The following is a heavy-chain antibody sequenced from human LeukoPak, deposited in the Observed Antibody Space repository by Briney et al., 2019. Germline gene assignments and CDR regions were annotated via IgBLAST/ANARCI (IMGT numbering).Heavy chain of an antibody. D-gene: IGHD2-15*01. Sequence: GGSLRLSCAASGFTFSGSAMHWVRQASGKGLEWVGRIRSKANSYATAYAASVKGRFTISRDDSKNTAYLQMNSLKTEDTAVYYCTRQVEYCSGGSCYYPYWGQGTLVTVSS. CDR1: GFTFSGSA. CDR3: TRQVEYCSGGSCYYPY. J-gene: IGHJ4*02. CDR2: IRSKANSYAT. V-gene: IGHV3-73*01.